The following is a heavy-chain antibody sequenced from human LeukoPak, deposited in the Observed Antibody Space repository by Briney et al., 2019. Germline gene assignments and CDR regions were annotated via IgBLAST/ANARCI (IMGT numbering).Heavy chain of an antibody. CDR3: AMRRDGYNYFFDY. J-gene: IGHJ4*02. CDR2: IYYSGST. V-gene: IGHV4-39*01. D-gene: IGHD5-24*01. CDR1: GGSISSSVYY. Sequence: SETLSLTCAVSGGSISSSVYYWGWIRQPPGKGLEWIGSIYYSGSTYYNPSLKSRVTISVDTSKNQFSLRLSSVTAADTAVYYCAMRRDGYNYFFDYWGQGTLVTVSS.